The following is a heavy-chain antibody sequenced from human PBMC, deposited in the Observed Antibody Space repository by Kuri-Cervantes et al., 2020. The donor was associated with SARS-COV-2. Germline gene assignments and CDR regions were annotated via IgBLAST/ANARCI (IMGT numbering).Heavy chain of an antibody. CDR1: GDSISSNSYF. CDR3: VRAAAGIYYFDY. D-gene: IGHD6-13*01. J-gene: IGHJ4*02. Sequence: GSLRLSCTVSGDSISSNSYFWGWIRQPPGRGLEWIGNIYYSGSTYYNPSLKSRATISVDTSKKQFSLKLSSVTAADTAIYYRVRAAAGIYYFDYWGQGTLVTVSS. CDR2: IYYSGST. V-gene: IGHV4-39*01.